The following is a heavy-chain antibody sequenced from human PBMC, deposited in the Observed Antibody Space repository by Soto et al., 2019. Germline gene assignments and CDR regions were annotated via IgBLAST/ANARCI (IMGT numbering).Heavy chain of an antibody. CDR3: ARYCSGGSCYLDP. CDR1: GDSICSNNW. D-gene: IGHD2-15*01. CDR2: IYHSGST. J-gene: IGHJ5*02. Sequence: SETLSLTCAVSGDSICSNNWWSWVRQPPGKGLEWIGEIYHSGSTNYNPSLKSRVTISVDTSKNQFSLKLSSVTAADTAVYYCARYCSGGSCYLDPWGQGTLVTVSS. V-gene: IGHV4-4*02.